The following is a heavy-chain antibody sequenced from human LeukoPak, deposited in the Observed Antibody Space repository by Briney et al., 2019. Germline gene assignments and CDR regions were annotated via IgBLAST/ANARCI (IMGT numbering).Heavy chain of an antibody. CDR1: GGSFSGYY. CDR2: INHSGST. V-gene: IGHV4-34*01. D-gene: IGHD3-10*01. Sequence: SETLSLTCAVYGGSFSGYYWSWIRQPPGKGLEWIGEINHSGSTNYNPSLKSRVTISVDTSKNQFSLKLSSVTAADTAVYYCARNNSEGSGSYYYHYYYGMDVWGQGTTVPVSS. CDR3: ARNNSEGSGSYYYHYYYGMDV. J-gene: IGHJ6*02.